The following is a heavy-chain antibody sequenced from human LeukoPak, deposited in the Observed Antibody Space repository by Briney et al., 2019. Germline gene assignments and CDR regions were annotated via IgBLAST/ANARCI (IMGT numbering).Heavy chain of an antibody. Sequence: PSETLSLTCTVSGGSISTITYYWGWIRQPPGKGLEWVGHMYYRGNTFYNPPLKSRVTISVDTSKNQFSLKLRSVTAADTAVYYCARLYGNYQNYFDYWGQGTLVTVSS. V-gene: IGHV4-39*07. D-gene: IGHD1-7*01. CDR1: GGSISTITYY. CDR3: ARLYGNYQNYFDY. CDR2: MYYRGNT. J-gene: IGHJ4*02.